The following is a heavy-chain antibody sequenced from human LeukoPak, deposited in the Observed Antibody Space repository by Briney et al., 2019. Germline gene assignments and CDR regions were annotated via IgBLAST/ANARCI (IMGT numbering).Heavy chain of an antibody. D-gene: IGHD3-22*01. CDR3: ARHRGDYDSSGYYWFDP. Sequence: PSETLSLTCSVSGGSISSTTYYWAWIRQPPGKGLEWIGTIYYSGSTYYNPSLKSRVTISVDTSNSQFSLKLRSVTAADTAVYYCARHRGDYDSSGYYWFDPWSQGTLVTVSS. V-gene: IGHV4-39*01. CDR1: GGSISSTTYY. J-gene: IGHJ5*02. CDR2: IYYSGST.